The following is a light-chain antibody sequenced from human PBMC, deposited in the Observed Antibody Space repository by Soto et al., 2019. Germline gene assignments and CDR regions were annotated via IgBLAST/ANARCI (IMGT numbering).Light chain of an antibody. CDR2: EVY. V-gene: IGLV2-8*01. CDR1: NSDVGAYNY. J-gene: IGLJ3*02. Sequence: QSALTQPPSASGSPGQSVTISCTGTNSDVGAYNYVSWYQQHQGKAPNSIINEVYKRPSGVPDGFSGSKSGNTASLTVSGLQAEDEADYYCSSFAVSDNLVFGGGTKVTVL. CDR3: SSFAVSDNLV.